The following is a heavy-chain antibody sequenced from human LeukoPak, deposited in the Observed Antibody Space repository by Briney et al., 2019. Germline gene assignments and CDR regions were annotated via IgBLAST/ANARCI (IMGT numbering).Heavy chain of an antibody. CDR2: IYPGDSDT. D-gene: IGHD6-19*01. CDR1: GYSFSSSW. V-gene: IGHV5-51*01. J-gene: IGHJ4*02. Sequence: GESLKISCQGSGYSFSSSWIAWVRQMPGKGPEWMGIIYPGDSDTRYSPSFQGQVTISADKSISTAYLQWSSLKASDTAIYYCARRHNSGWYSDYWGQGTLVTVSS. CDR3: ARRHNSGWYSDY.